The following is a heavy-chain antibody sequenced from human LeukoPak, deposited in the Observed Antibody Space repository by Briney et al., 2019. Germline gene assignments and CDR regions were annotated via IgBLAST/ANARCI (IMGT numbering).Heavy chain of an antibody. Sequence: GGSLRLSCAASGFTFSIYAMHWVRHAPGKGLEWVSGISWNSGIIDYADSVKGRFTISRDNAKKSLFLQMNSLRAEDTALYHCTKVGSTEEGDFFDYWGQGTLVTVSS. D-gene: IGHD3-10*01. CDR3: TKVGSTEEGDFFDY. CDR1: GFTFSIYA. CDR2: ISWNSGII. J-gene: IGHJ4*02. V-gene: IGHV3-9*01.